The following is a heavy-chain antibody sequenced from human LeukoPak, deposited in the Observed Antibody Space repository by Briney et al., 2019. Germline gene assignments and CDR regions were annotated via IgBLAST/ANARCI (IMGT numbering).Heavy chain of an antibody. CDR3: ARNQVLPFDVFNL. Sequence: PSETLSLTCAVYGGSFSGYYWSWIRQPPGKGLEWIGEINHSGSTSYNPSLKSRVTISVDTSKNQFSLKLSSATAADTAVYYCARNQVLPFDVFNLWGQGTMVTVSS. V-gene: IGHV4-34*01. D-gene: IGHD1-14*01. CDR2: INHSGST. CDR1: GGSFSGYY. J-gene: IGHJ3*01.